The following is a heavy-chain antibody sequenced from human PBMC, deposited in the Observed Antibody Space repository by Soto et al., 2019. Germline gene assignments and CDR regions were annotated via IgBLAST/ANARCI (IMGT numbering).Heavy chain of an antibody. V-gene: IGHV1-69*13. CDR2: IIPIFGTA. D-gene: IGHD3-10*01. CDR3: AREGITMVRGVIIPQPHNWFDP. CDR1: GGTFSSYA. J-gene: IGHJ5*02. Sequence: GASVKVSCKASGGTFSSYAISWVRQAPGQGLEWMGGIIPIFGTANYAQKFQGRVTITADESTSTAYMELSSLRSEDTAVYYCAREGITMVRGVIIPQPHNWFDPWGQGTLVTVSS.